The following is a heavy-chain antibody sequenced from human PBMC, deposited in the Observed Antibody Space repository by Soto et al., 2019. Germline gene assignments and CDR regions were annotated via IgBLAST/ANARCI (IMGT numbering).Heavy chain of an antibody. Sequence: QLQLQESGSGLVKPSQTLSLTCAVSGGSISSGGYSWSWIRQPPGKGLEWIGYIYHSGYTYYNPSLXXXGXXSVDRSKNQFSLKLSSVTAADTAVYYCARAHYGDYGYGMDVWGQGTTVTVSS. CDR3: ARAHYGDYGYGMDV. V-gene: IGHV4-30-2*01. J-gene: IGHJ6*02. D-gene: IGHD4-17*01. CDR2: IYHSGYT. CDR1: GGSISSGGYS.